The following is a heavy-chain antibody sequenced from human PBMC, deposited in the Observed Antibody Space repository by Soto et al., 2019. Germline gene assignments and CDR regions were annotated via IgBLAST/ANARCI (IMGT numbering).Heavy chain of an antibody. CDR2: INHSGST. J-gene: IGHJ4*02. V-gene: IGHV4-34*01. Sequence: PSETLSLTCAVYGGSFSGYYWSWIRQPPGKGLEWIGEINHSGSTNYNPSLKSRVTISVDTSKNQFSLKLSSVTAADTAVYYCARDGYDQYFDYWGQGTLVTVSS. D-gene: IGHD5-18*01. CDR3: ARDGYDQYFDY. CDR1: GGSFSGYY.